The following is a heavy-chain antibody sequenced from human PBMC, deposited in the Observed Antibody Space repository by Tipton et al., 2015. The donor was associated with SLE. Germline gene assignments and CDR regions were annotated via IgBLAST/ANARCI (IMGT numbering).Heavy chain of an antibody. V-gene: IGHV4-31*03. D-gene: IGHD3-16*01. J-gene: IGHJ3*01. CDR2: IYSSGNT. CDR3: VRDGTFRITRARAAFDV. CDR1: GDSVSSGGYF. Sequence: TLSLTCSVSGDSVSSGGYFWTWIRQHPGKGLEWIGYIYSSGNTYYSPSLQSRVTISADTAKNQLSLKLNFVTAADTTIYYCVRDGTFRITRARAAFDVWGHGTMVPVSS.